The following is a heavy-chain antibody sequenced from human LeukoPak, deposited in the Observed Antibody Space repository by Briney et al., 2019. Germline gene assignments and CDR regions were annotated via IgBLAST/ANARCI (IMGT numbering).Heavy chain of an antibody. J-gene: IGHJ4*01. CDR2: IYYSGST. D-gene: IGHD1-26*01. CDR1: GGSISSSSYY. CDR3: GRPHGELPYYFGY. Sequence: MTSETLSLTCTVSGGSISSSSYYWGWIRQPPGKGLEWIGSIYYSGSTYYNPSLKSRVTISVDTSKNQFSLKLTSVTAADTAVYYRGRPHGELPYYFGYRGHGTLVTVSS. V-gene: IGHV4-39*01.